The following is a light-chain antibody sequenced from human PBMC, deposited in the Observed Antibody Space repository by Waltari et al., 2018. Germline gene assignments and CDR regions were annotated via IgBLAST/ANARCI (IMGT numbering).Light chain of an antibody. V-gene: IGLV3-25*03. CDR3: QSADSSATYAV. CDR2: NNN. J-gene: IGLJ2*01. Sequence: SYELTQPPSVSVSPGQTARITCSGDTLSRQYASWYKQKSGQAPMLLIFNNNERPSGIPERFLGSRSETKGTLTISGVQAEDEADYYCQSADSSATYAVFGGGTKLTVL. CDR1: TLSRQY.